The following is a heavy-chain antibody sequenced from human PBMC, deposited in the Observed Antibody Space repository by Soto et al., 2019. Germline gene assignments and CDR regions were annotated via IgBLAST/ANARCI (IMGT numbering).Heavy chain of an antibody. Sequence: QVQLVESGGGVVQPGRSLRLSCAASGFTFSSYGMHWVRKAPGKGLEWVAVISYDGSNKYYADSVKGRFTISRDNSKNTLYLQMNSLRAEDTAVYYCAKERDIVVVVAPLDYWGQGTLVTVSS. D-gene: IGHD2-15*01. V-gene: IGHV3-30*18. CDR1: GFTFSSYG. CDR3: AKERDIVVVVAPLDY. J-gene: IGHJ4*02. CDR2: ISYDGSNK.